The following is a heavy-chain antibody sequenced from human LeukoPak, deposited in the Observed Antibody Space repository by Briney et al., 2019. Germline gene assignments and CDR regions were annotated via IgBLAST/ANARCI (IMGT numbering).Heavy chain of an antibody. D-gene: IGHD3-10*01. CDR2: MSADSATT. CDR1: GFKFGSYS. CDR3: ARKSASGNYPLDY. J-gene: IGHJ4*02. Sequence: GGSLRLSCAASGFKFGSYSMTWVRQAPAKGLEWVSVMSADSATTFYADSVKGRFTISRDNAKNTVFLQMGSLRAEDTALYYCARKSASGNYPLDYWGQGTLVTVSS. V-gene: IGHV3-23*01.